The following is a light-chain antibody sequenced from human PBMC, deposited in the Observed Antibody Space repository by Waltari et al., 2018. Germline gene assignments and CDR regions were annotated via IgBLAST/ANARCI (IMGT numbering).Light chain of an antibody. V-gene: IGKV3-20*01. CDR2: GGS. J-gene: IGKJ1*01. CDR1: QSVSSSY. Sequence: EIVLTQSPGTLSLSPGERATLSCRASQSVSSSYLAWYQQKPGQAPRVLIHGGSNRATGIPDRFSGSGSGTDFTLTISRLEPEDFAVYYCQQYGSSPWTFGQGTKVEIK. CDR3: QQYGSSPWT.